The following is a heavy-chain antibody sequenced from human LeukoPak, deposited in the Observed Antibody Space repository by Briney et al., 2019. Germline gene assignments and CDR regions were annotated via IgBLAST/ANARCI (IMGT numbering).Heavy chain of an antibody. CDR2: IWYDGSNK. J-gene: IGHJ4*02. V-gene: IGHV3-33*01. D-gene: IGHD3-10*01. CDR3: ARDRRFGELSLDF. CDR1: GFTFSSYG. Sequence: SGGSLRLSCAASGFTFSSYGMHWVRQAPGKGLEWVAVIWYDGSNKYYADSVKGRFTISRDNSKNTLYLQMNSLRAEDTAVYYCARDRRFGELSLDFWGQGTLVTVSS.